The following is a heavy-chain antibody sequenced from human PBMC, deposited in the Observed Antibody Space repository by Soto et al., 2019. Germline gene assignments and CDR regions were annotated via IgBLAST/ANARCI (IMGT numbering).Heavy chain of an antibody. CDR1: GFTFSSYG. D-gene: IGHD4-17*01. CDR2: ISYDGSNK. J-gene: IGHJ3*02. Sequence: QVQLVESGGGVVQPGRSLRLSCAASGFTFSSYGMHWVRQAPGKGLEWVAVISYDGSNKYYADSVKGRFTISRDNSKNTLYLQMNSLRAEDTAVYYCAKVGMTTGAFDIWGQGTMVTVSS. CDR3: AKVGMTTGAFDI. V-gene: IGHV3-30*18.